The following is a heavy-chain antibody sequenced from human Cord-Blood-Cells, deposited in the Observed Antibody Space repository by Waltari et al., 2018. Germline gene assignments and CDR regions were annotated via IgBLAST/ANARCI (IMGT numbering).Heavy chain of an antibody. CDR1: GGSLRSSSYY. D-gene: IGHD1-26*01. J-gene: IGHJ3*02. Sequence: QLQLQESGPGLVKPSETLSLTCTVSGGSLRSSSYYWCWSRQPPGKGLEWIGSIYYSGSTYYNPSLKSRVTISVDTSKNQFSLKLSSVTAADTAVYYCARQRGWDAFDIWGQGTMVTVSS. CDR2: IYYSGST. CDR3: ARQRGWDAFDI. V-gene: IGHV4-39*07.